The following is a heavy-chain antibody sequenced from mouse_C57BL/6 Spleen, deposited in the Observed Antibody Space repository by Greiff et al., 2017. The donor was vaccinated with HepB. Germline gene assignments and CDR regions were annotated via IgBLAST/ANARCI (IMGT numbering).Heavy chain of an antibody. D-gene: IGHD1-1*01. V-gene: IGHV1-61*01. J-gene: IGHJ3*01. CDR3: ARHYYGSRLAY. CDR2: IYPSDSET. CDR1: GYTFTSYW. Sequence: QVQLKQPGAELVRPGSSVKLSCKASGYTFTSYWMDWVKQRPGQGLEWIGNIYPSDSETHYNQKFKDKATLTVDKSSSTAYMQLSSLTSEDSAVYYCARHYYGSRLAYWGQGTLVTVSA.